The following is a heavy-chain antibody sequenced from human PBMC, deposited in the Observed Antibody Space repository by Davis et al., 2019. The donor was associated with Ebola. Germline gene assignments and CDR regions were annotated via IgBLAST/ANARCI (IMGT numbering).Heavy chain of an antibody. V-gene: IGHV3-33*01. Sequence: GESLKISCAASGFTFSSYGMHWVRQAPGKGLEWVAVIWYDGSNKNYADSVKGRFTISRDTSKKTLYLQMNSLRAEDTAVYYCATGNYGDYHGYWGQGTLVTVSS. CDR3: ATGNYGDYHGY. CDR2: IWYDGSNK. J-gene: IGHJ4*02. CDR1: GFTFSSYG. D-gene: IGHD4-17*01.